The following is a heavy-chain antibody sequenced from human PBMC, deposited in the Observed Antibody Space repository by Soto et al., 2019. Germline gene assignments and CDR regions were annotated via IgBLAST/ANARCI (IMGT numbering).Heavy chain of an antibody. CDR2: INPSGGST. V-gene: IGHV1-46*01. Sequence: ASVKVSCKASGYTFTSYYMHWVRQAPGQGLEWMGIINPSGGSTSYAQKFQGRVTMTRDTSTSTVYMELSSLRSEDTAVYYCAREFRSSTYYYYGMDVWGQGTTVTVS. CDR3: AREFRSSTYYYYGMDV. CDR1: GYTFTSYY. J-gene: IGHJ6*02.